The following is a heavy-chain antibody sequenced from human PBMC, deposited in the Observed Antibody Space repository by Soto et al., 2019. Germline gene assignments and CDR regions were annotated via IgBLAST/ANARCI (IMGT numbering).Heavy chain of an antibody. D-gene: IGHD6-6*01. Sequence: LRLSCVASGFTFSSYAMNWVRQAPGKGLEWVSSITGSGFNAYYADSVKGRFTISRDNSKNTLYLQMNTLRAEDTAVYYCAKLRGSSSYLGTPFGYWGQGTLVTVSS. CDR1: GFTFSSYA. J-gene: IGHJ1*01. V-gene: IGHV3-23*01. CDR2: ITGSGFNA. CDR3: AKLRGSSSYLGTPFGY.